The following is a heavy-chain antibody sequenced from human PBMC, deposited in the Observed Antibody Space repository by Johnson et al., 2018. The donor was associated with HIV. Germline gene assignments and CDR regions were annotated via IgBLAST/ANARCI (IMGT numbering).Heavy chain of an antibody. CDR1: VFTFSSYA. CDR3: ANLRVSRHDAFDI. Sequence: EVQLVESGGGLVQPGGSLRLSCSVSVFTFSSYAMSWVRQAPGQGLVCVPAISGSGGSTYFADSVTGRFTISRDNSKNTLSLQINSLRAEATAVYYCANLRVSRHDAFDIWGQGTMVTVSS. J-gene: IGHJ3*02. D-gene: IGHD3-3*02. CDR2: ISGSGGST. V-gene: IGHV3-23*04.